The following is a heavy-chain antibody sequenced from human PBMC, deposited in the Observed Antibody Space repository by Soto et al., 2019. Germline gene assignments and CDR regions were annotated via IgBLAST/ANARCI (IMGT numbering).Heavy chain of an antibody. V-gene: IGHV5-51*01. CDR1: GYSFTIYW. D-gene: IGHD2-2*01. CDR3: AKSLDTVVPAAFDY. J-gene: IGHJ4*02. CDR2: IYPGDSDT. Sequence: GESLKISCNGSGYSFTIYWIGWVRQMPGKGLEWMGIIYPGDSDTRYSPSFQGQVTISADKSISTAYLQWSSLKASDTAMYYCAKSLDTVVPAAFDYWGQGTLVTVSS.